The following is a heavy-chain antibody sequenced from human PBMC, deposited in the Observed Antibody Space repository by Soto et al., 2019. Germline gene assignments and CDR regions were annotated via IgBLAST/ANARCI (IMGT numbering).Heavy chain of an antibody. D-gene: IGHD3-16*02. CDR1: GGTFSSSG. V-gene: IGHV1-69*11. CDR2: IVPSLDTT. J-gene: IGHJ6*02. Sequence: QVHLVQSGTEVKKPGSSVKVSCKASGGTFSSSGFSWVRQAPGQGLEWMGMIVPSLDTTNYAQKFQARVTITEDEVTRTAYMELRSLRSEDTAVYYCARWPQPRYTADPYAVDVWGQGTRVIVSS. CDR3: ARWPQPRYTADPYAVDV.